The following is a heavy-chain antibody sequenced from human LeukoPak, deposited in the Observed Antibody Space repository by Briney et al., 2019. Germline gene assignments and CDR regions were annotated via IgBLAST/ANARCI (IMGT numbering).Heavy chain of an antibody. J-gene: IGHJ6*03. V-gene: IGHV4-4*02. D-gene: IGHD4-11*01. CDR3: ARKSGVTQYYYYYYMDV. Sequence: PSGTLSLTCAVSGGSISSSNWWSWVRQPPGKGLEWIGEIYHSGRTNYNPSLKSRVTISVDKSKNQFSLKLNSVTAADTAVYYCARKSGVTQYYYYYYMDVWGKGTTVTVSS. CDR1: GGSISSSNW. CDR2: IYHSGRT.